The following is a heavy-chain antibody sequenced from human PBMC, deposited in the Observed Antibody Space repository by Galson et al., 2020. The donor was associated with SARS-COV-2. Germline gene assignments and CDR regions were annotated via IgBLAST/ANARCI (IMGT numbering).Heavy chain of an antibody. CDR2: INPNTGGT. J-gene: IGHJ5*02. V-gene: IGHV1-2*02. D-gene: IGHD3-10*01. CDR1: GYTFTGYY. Sequence: ASVKVSCKASGYTFTGYYMHWVRQAPGQGIEWMGWINPNTGGTNYAQKFQGRVTMTRDTSTNTVYMELSRLTSDDTAVYYCAKAGDTMIRGVMTWCDPWGQRTLVTVSA. CDR3: AKAGDTMIRGVMTWCDP.